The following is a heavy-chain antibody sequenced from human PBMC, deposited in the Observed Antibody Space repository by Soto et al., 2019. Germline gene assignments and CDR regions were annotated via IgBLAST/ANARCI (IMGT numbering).Heavy chain of an antibody. V-gene: IGHV1-18*04. J-gene: IGHJ4*02. CDR3: ARGGIYYENRGYFDY. Sequence: QVQLAQAVPEVENPGASVKLSCKASGYTVTNYGISSVRQTPGQGLEWMGWISAYNDHTTYAQNFQDRVTMTTDTSTTTAYMELRSLKSDDTAVYYCARGGIYYENRGYFDYWGQGTLVTVSS. CDR2: ISAYNDHT. CDR1: GYTVTNYG. D-gene: IGHD3-22*01.